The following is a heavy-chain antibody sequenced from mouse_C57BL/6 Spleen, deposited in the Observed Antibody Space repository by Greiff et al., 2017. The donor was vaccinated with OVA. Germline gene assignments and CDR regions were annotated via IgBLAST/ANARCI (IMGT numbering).Heavy chain of an antibody. CDR3: VRRGTDDGYYVYYAMDY. D-gene: IGHD2-3*01. V-gene: IGHV1-50*01. CDR2: IDPSDSYT. J-gene: IGHJ4*01. CDR1: GYTFTSYW. Sequence: VQLQQPGAELVKPGASVKLSCKASGYTFTSYWMQWVKQRPGQGLEWIGEIDPSDSYTNYNQKFKGKGTLTVDTYSSTAYMQLISLTSEDSAVDYCVRRGTDDGYYVYYAMDYWGQGTSVTVSS.